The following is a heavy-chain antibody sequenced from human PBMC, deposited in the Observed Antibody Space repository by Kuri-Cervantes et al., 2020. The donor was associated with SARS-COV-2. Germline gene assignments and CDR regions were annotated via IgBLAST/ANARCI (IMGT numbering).Heavy chain of an antibody. CDR2: IIPIFGTA. V-gene: IGHV1-69*13. Sequence: SVKVSCKASGYTFTYRRLHWVRQAPGQGLEWMGGIIPIFGTANYAQKFQGRVTITADESTSTAYMELSSLRSEDTAVYYCARRGSGWSNWFDPWGQGTLVTVSS. CDR1: GYTFTYRR. CDR3: ARRGSGWSNWFDP. J-gene: IGHJ5*02. D-gene: IGHD6-19*01.